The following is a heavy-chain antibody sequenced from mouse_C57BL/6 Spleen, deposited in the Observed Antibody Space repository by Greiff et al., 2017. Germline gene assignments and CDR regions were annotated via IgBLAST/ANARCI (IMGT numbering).Heavy chain of an antibody. V-gene: IGHV1-80*01. Sequence: VKLMESGAELVKPGASVKISCKASGYAFSSYWMNWVKQRPGKGLEWIGQIYPGDGDTNYNGKFKGKATLTADKSSSTAYMQLSSLTSEDSAVYFCARKDSSGYGMDYWGQGTSVTVSS. J-gene: IGHJ4*01. D-gene: IGHD3-2*02. CDR3: ARKDSSGYGMDY. CDR2: IYPGDGDT. CDR1: GYAFSSYW.